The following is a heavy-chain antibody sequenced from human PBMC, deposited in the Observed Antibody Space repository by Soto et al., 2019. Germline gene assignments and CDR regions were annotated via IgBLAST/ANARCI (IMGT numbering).Heavy chain of an antibody. CDR2: ISGSGDST. D-gene: IGHD6-19*01. CDR3: AKGVPGIAVAGTGYFQH. V-gene: IGHV3-23*01. CDR1: GFXFSNYC. Sequence: PGGSLXLSCAASGFXFSNYCMRWVRQAPGKGLEWVSGISGSGDSTYYADSVKGRFTISRDNSKNTLYLQMNSLRAEDTAVYYCAKGVPGIAVAGTGYFQHWGQGTVVTVSS. J-gene: IGHJ1*01.